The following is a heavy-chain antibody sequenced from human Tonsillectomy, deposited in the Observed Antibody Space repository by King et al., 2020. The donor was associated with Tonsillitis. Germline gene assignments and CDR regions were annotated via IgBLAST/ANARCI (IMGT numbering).Heavy chain of an antibody. D-gene: IGHD6-19*01. CDR3: ARSLYSIAGAGRYFDY. CDR2: IYHGGNA. CDR1: GSSISSGAW. V-gene: IGHV4-38-2*01. Sequence: VQLQESGPGLVKPSETLSLTCGVSGSSISSGAWWGWIRQPPGKGLAWIGSIYHGGNAYYNPSLKSRVTISVDTSENQFSLRLSSVTAADTAVYFCARSLYSIAGAGRYFDYWGQGSLVTAAS. J-gene: IGHJ4*02.